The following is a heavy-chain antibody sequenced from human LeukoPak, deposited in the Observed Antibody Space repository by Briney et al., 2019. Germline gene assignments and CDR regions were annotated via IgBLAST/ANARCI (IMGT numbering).Heavy chain of an antibody. CDR1: GFPFSSYW. CDR3: ARSQFDY. Sequence: GGSLRLSCTPSGFPFSSYWMLWVRQAPGKGLVWVSRISGDGNVTTYADSVKGRFTISRDNTKNILYLQMDNLGAEDTATYYCARSQFDYWGQGTLVTVSS. V-gene: IGHV3-74*03. CDR2: ISGDGNVT. J-gene: IGHJ4*02.